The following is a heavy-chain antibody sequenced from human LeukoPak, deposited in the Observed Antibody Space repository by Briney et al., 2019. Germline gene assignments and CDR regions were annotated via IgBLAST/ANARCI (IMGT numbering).Heavy chain of an antibody. V-gene: IGHV3-53*01. D-gene: IGHD1-26*01. CDR2: IYSGGST. CDR3: ARGGSYLSAFDI. J-gene: IGHJ3*02. CDR1: GFTVSSNY. Sequence: GGSLRLSCAASGFTVSSNYMSWVRQAPGKGLEWVSIIYSGGSTFYADSVKGRFTISRDNSKNTLYLQMNSPRAEDTAVYYCARGGSYLSAFDIWGQGTMVTVSS.